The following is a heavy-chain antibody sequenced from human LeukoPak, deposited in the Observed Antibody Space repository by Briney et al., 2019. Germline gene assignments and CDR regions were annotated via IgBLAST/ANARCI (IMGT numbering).Heavy chain of an antibody. J-gene: IGHJ6*03. CDR1: GFTFSDTW. Sequence: GGSLRLSCAASGFTFSDTWMHWVRQAPGEGLVWVSRIRSDGSDTRYADSVKGRFTISRDNAKKSVYLHMSSLRAEDTALYYCARLSAYYYGSYFYYYMDVWGKGTTVTVSS. D-gene: IGHD3-10*01. V-gene: IGHV3-74*01. CDR3: ARLSAYYYGSYFYYYMDV. CDR2: IRSDGSDT.